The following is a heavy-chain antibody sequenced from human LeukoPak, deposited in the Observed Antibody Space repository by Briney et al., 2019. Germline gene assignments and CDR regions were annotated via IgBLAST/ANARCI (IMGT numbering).Heavy chain of an antibody. Sequence: PGGSLRLSCSASGFTFSGYAMHWVRQAPGKGLEYVSAIISNGESTYYSDSVKDRFTISRDNSKNTLYLRMSSLRPEDTAVYYCVKSASTWYLFDYWGQGTLVTVSS. V-gene: IGHV3-64*03. J-gene: IGHJ4*02. CDR1: GFTFSGYA. CDR3: VKSASTWYLFDY. D-gene: IGHD6-13*01. CDR2: IISNGEST.